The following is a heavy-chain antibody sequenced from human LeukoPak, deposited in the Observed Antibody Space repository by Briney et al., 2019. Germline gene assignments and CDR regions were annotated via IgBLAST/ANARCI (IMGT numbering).Heavy chain of an antibody. V-gene: IGHV4-34*01. Sequence: SETLSLTCAVYGGSFSGYYWSWIRQPPGKGLEWIGEINHSGSTNYNPSLKSRVTIPLDTSKNQFSLKLSSVTAADTAVYYCARGRDGYIADYWGQGTLVTVSS. CDR2: INHSGST. D-gene: IGHD5-24*01. J-gene: IGHJ4*02. CDR3: ARGRDGYIADY. CDR1: GGSFSGYY.